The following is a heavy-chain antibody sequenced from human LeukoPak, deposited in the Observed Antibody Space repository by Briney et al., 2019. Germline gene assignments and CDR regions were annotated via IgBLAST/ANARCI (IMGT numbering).Heavy chain of an antibody. J-gene: IGHJ4*02. CDR3: AAPSVVVTAIRPFDY. CDR2: ISGSGGST. Sequence: GGSLRLSCAASGFTFSSYAMSWVRQAPGKGLEWVSAISGSGGSTYYADSVKGRFTISRDNSKNTLYLQMNSLRAEDTAVYYCAAPSVVVTAIRPFDYWGQGTLVTVSS. CDR1: GFTFSSYA. V-gene: IGHV3-23*01. D-gene: IGHD2-21*02.